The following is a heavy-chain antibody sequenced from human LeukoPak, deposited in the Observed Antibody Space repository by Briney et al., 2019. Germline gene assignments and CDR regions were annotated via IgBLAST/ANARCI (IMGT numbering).Heavy chain of an antibody. CDR1: GFTFSSYA. V-gene: IGHV3-23*01. CDR3: AKGGYGSVFDY. D-gene: IGHD5-12*01. CDR2: ISASGGST. Sequence: GGSLRLSCAASGFTFSSYAMSWVRQAPGKGLEWVSGISASGGSTYYADSVKGRLTISRDNSKNTLYLQMNSLRADDTAVYYCAKGGYGSVFDYWGQGTLVTVSS. J-gene: IGHJ4*02.